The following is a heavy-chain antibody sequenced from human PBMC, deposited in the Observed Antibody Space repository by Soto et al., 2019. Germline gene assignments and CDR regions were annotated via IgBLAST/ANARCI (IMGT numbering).Heavy chain of an antibody. J-gene: IGHJ6*02. Sequence: GGSLRLSCAASGFTFSSYGMHWVRQAPGKGLEWVAVIWYDGSNKYYADSVKGRFTISRDNSKNTLYLQMNSLRAEDTAVYYCARDIPVWSFVVVTAIYYYYGMDVWGQGTTVTVSS. CDR2: IWYDGSNK. D-gene: IGHD2-21*02. V-gene: IGHV3-33*01. CDR1: GFTFSSYG. CDR3: ARDIPVWSFVVVTAIYYYYGMDV.